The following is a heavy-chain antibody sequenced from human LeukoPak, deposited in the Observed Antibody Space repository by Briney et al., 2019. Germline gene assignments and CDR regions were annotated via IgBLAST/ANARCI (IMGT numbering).Heavy chain of an antibody. CDR3: AKDGHWTFDY. Sequence: PGGSLRLPCAASGFTFSSFGTHWVRQAPGKGLAWVAFLGHEGTNKYYAESVKGRFTISRDDSKNTLFLQMDSLRPEDTAVYYCAKDGHWTFDYWGQGTLVTVSS. CDR2: LGHEGTNK. V-gene: IGHV3-30*02. CDR1: GFTFSSFG. J-gene: IGHJ4*02. D-gene: IGHD1-1*01.